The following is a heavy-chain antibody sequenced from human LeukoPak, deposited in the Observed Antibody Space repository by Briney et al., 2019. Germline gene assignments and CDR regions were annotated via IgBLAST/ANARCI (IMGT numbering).Heavy chain of an antibody. D-gene: IGHD2-2*01. CDR1: GFTFSDYY. Sequence: PGGSLRLSCAASGFTFSDYYMSWIRQAPGKGLEWVSYISSSGSTIYYADSVKGRFTISRDNAKNSLYLQMNSLRAEDTAVYYCARDCSSTSCYGWFDPWGQGTLVTVSS. CDR2: ISSSGSTI. J-gene: IGHJ5*02. V-gene: IGHV3-11*01. CDR3: ARDCSSTSCYGWFDP.